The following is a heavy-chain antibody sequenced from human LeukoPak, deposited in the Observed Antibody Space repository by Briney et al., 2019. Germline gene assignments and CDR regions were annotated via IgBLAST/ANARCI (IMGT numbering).Heavy chain of an antibody. D-gene: IGHD3-22*01. CDR2: IKQDGSEK. CDR1: GFTFGSYA. CDR3: ARHPYDSRGYVT. Sequence: GGSLRLSCAASGFTFGSYAMSWVRQAPGKGLEWVANIKQDGSEKYYVDSVKGRFTISRDNAKNSLHLQMNSLRAEDTAVYYCARHPYDSRGYVTWGQGILVTVSS. J-gene: IGHJ5*02. V-gene: IGHV3-7*01.